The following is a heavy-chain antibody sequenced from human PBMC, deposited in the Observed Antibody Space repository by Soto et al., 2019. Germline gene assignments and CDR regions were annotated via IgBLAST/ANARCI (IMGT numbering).Heavy chain of an antibody. V-gene: IGHV4-31*03. J-gene: IGHJ5*02. CDR3: ARGTTYPNWFDP. CDR1: GGSISSGGYS. Sequence: SETLSLTCTVSGGSISSGGYSWSWIRQHPGKGLEWIGYIYHSGSTYYNPSLKSRVTISLDTSKNQFSLKVSSLTAADTAVYYCARGTTYPNWFDPWGQGTLVTVSS. CDR2: IYHSGST. D-gene: IGHD4-17*01.